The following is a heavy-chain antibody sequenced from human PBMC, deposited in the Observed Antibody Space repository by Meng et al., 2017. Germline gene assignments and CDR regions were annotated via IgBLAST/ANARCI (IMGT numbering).Heavy chain of an antibody. D-gene: IGHD3-22*01. CDR2: IWYDGSNK. CDR1: GFTFSSYG. J-gene: IGHJ4*02. Sequence: GESLKISCAASGFTFSSYGMHWVRQAPGKGLEWVAVIWYDGSNKYYADSVKGRFTISRDNSKNTLYLQMNSLRSEDTAVYYCARGHYYDSSGYYIPLDYWGQGTLVTVSS. CDR3: ARGHYYDSSGYYIPLDY. V-gene: IGHV3-33*01.